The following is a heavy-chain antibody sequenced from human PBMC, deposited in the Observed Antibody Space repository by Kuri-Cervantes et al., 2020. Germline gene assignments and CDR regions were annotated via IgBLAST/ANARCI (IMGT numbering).Heavy chain of an antibody. CDR2: IYYSGST. V-gene: IGHV4-61*01. Sequence: SETLSLLTCTVSGGSVSSGSYYWSWIRQPPGKGLEWIGYIYYSGSTNYNPSLKSRVTISVDTSKNQFSLKLSSVTAADTAVYYCASLRSGYSYYYYMDVWGNGTTVTVSS. CDR3: ASLRSGYSYYYYMDV. CDR1: GGSVSSGSYY. J-gene: IGHJ6*03. D-gene: IGHD5-18*01.